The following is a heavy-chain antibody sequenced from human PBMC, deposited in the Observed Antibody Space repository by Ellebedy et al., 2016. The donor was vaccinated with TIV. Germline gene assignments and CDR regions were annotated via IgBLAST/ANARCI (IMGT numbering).Heavy chain of an antibody. CDR2: INPSDGST. J-gene: IGHJ6*02. D-gene: IGHD3-16*01. CDR3: ARRVAYRLGTGMDV. Sequence: AASVKVSCKAAGYTFTSYQMHWVRQAPGQGLEWMGIINPSDGSTTDAQKLQGRVTMTRDTSTSTVYMELSSLRSEDTAVYYCARRVAYRLGTGMDVWGQGTTVTVSS. V-gene: IGHV1-46*04. CDR1: GYTFTSYQ.